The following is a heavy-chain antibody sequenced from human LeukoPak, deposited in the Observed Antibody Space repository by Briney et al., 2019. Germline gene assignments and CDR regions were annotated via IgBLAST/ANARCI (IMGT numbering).Heavy chain of an antibody. J-gene: IGHJ4*02. CDR3: ARLGVSTDIVVVAHFDY. CDR1: GGSISSYY. CDR2: IYYSWST. Sequence: SETLSLTCTVSGGSISSYYWSWIRQPPGKGLEWIGYIYYSWSTNYNPSLKSRVTISVDTSKNQFSLKLSSVTAADTAVYYCARLGVSTDIVVVAHFDYWGKGTLVTVSS. V-gene: IGHV4-59*08. D-gene: IGHD2-15*01.